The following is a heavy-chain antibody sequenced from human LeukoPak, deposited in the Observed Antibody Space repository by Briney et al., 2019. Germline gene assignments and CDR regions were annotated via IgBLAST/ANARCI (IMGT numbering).Heavy chain of an antibody. Sequence: PSETLSLTCAVYGGSFSGHYWSWIRQPPGKGLEWIGEINHSGSTNYNPSLKSRVTISVDTSKNQFSLKLSSVTAADTAVYYCADYGDYAFDIWGQGTMVTVSS. CDR2: INHSGST. D-gene: IGHD4-17*01. CDR3: ADYGDYAFDI. V-gene: IGHV4-34*01. J-gene: IGHJ3*02. CDR1: GGSFSGHY.